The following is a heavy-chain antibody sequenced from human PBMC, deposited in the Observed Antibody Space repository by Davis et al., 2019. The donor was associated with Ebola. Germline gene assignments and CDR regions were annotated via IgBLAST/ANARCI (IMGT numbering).Heavy chain of an antibody. CDR3: ARPIVATEYYYYGMDV. CDR1: GYTFTSYG. Sequence: ASVKVSCKASGYTFTSYGISWVRQAPGQGLEWMGWISAYNGNTNYAQKLQGRVTMTTDTSTSTAYMELRSLRSDDTAVYYCARPIVATEYYYYGMDVWGQGTTVTVSS. J-gene: IGHJ6*02. V-gene: IGHV1-18*01. D-gene: IGHD5-12*01. CDR2: ISAYNGNT.